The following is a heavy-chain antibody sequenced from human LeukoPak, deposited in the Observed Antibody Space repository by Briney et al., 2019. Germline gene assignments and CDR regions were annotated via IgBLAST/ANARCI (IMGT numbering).Heavy chain of an antibody. D-gene: IGHD2-2*01. V-gene: IGHV1-2*02. Sequence: ASVKVSCKASGYTFTGYYMHWVRQAPGQGLEWMGWINPNSGGTNYAQKFQGRVTMTRDTSISTAYMELSRLRSDDTAVYYCARGDFVVVPAATRTYYYGMDVWGQGTTVTVSS. CDR3: ARGDFVVVPAATRTYYYGMDV. CDR1: GYTFTGYY. J-gene: IGHJ6*02. CDR2: INPNSGGT.